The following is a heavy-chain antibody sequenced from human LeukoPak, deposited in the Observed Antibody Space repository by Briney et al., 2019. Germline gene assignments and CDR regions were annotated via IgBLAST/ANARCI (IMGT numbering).Heavy chain of an antibody. V-gene: IGHV3-33*01. CDR3: AREVVVVPAAIFPPGYYYYYGMDV. CDR1: GFTFSSYG. CDR2: IWYDGSNK. Sequence: GGSLRLSCAASGFTFSSYGMHWVRQAPGKGLEWVAVIWYDGSNKYYADSVKGRFTISRDNSKNTLYLQMNSLRAEDTAVYYCAREVVVVPAAIFPPGYYYYYGMDVWAKGPRSPSP. D-gene: IGHD2-2*01. J-gene: IGHJ6*02.